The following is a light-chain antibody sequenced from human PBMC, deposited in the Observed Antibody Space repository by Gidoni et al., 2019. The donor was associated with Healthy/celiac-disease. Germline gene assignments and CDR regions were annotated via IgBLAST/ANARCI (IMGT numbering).Light chain of an antibody. CDR1: SSDVGSYNL. CDR3: CSYAGSSLV. CDR2: EGR. J-gene: IGLJ3*02. V-gene: IGLV2-23*01. Sequence: QSALTQPASVSGSPGQSITNSCTGTSSDVGSYNLVSWYQQHPGKAPNLMIYEGRRRPSGVSNRFSGSKSGNTASLTISGLQAEVEADYYCCSYAGSSLVFGGGTKLTVL.